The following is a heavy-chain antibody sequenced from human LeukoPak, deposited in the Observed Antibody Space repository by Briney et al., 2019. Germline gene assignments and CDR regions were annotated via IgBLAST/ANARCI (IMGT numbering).Heavy chain of an antibody. J-gene: IGHJ4*02. CDR3: ARDHTVDGLVFDY. CDR1: GFTFSSYE. CDR2: IKQDGSEK. V-gene: IGHV3-7*01. D-gene: IGHD6-19*01. Sequence: GGSLRLSCAASGFTFSSYEMNWVRQAPGKGLEWVASIKQDGSEKYYVDSVKGRFTISRDNAKNSLYLQMNSLRAEDTAVYYCARDHTVDGLVFDYWGQGTLVTVSS.